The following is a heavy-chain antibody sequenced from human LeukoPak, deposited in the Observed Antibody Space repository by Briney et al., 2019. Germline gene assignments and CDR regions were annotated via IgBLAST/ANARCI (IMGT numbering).Heavy chain of an antibody. J-gene: IGHJ5*02. CDR3: AKDRFEWELSWFDP. V-gene: IGHV3-30*18. CDR2: ISYDGSNK. Sequence: GGSLRLYCAASGFTFSSYGMHWVRQAPGKGLDWVAVISYDGSNKYYADSVKGRFTISRDNSKNTLYLQMNSLRAEDTAVYYCAKDRFEWELSWFDPWGQGTLVTVSS. CDR1: GFTFSSYG. D-gene: IGHD1-26*01.